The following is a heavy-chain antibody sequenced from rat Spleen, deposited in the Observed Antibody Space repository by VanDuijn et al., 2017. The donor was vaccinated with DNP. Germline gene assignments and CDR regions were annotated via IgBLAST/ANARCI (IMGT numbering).Heavy chain of an antibody. D-gene: IGHD1-4*01. CDR2: ITPDGGIT. Sequence: EVQLVESGGGLVQPGRSLKLSCVASGFTFNNYWMSWIRQAPGKGLEWVASITPDGGITYYPDRVKGRFMISKDDVKNTGYLQMNNLRSEDTAMYYCVSGGPGINQGNWFAYWGQGTLVTVSS. J-gene: IGHJ3*01. V-gene: IGHV5-35*01. CDR3: VSGGPGINQGNWFAY. CDR1: GFTFNNYW.